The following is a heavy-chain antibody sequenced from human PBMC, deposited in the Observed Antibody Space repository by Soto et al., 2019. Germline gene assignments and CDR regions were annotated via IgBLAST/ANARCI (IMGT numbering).Heavy chain of an antibody. CDR3: ARDLLRVVPAACPVYYYGMDV. V-gene: IGHV3-33*01. D-gene: IGHD2-2*01. CDR1: GFTFISYG. J-gene: IGHJ6*02. Sequence: WGSLRLSCAASGFTFISYGIHCFRQSPVKWLEWVAVIWYDGSNKYYADSVKGRFTISRDNSKNTLYLQMNSLRAEDTAVYYCARDLLRVVPAACPVYYYGMDVWGQGTTVTVSS. CDR2: IWYDGSNK.